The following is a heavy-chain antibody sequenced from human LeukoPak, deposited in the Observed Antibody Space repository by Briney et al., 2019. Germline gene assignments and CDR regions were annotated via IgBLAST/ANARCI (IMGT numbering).Heavy chain of an antibody. J-gene: IGHJ6*02. Sequence: PGGSLRLSCAASGFTVSSNYMSWVRQAPGKGLEWVSAISGSGGSTYYADSVKGRFTISRDNSKNTLYLQMNSLRAEDTAVYYCAKRRYGDYYYGMDVWGQGTTVTVSS. D-gene: IGHD3-10*01. CDR1: GFTVSSNY. V-gene: IGHV3-23*01. CDR2: ISGSGGST. CDR3: AKRRYGDYYYGMDV.